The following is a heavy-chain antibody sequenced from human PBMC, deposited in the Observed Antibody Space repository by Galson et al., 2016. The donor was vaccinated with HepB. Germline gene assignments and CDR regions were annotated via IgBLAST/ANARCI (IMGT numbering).Heavy chain of an antibody. D-gene: IGHD6-19*01. J-gene: IGHJ3*01. V-gene: IGHV3-23*01. Sequence: SLRLSCAASGFTFNTYAMTWVRQAPGKGLEWLSVISASGNSTYSADSVQCRFTICRDNSKNTVSLQMNSLIAEDTAIYYCAKGVGQWRVVNAFDLWGQGTMVTVSS. CDR3: AKGVGQWRVVNAFDL. CDR2: ISASGNST. CDR1: GFTFNTYA.